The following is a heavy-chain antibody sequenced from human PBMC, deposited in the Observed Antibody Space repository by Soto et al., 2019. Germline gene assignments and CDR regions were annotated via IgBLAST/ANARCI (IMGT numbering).Heavy chain of an antibody. CDR1: GFTFSSYS. CDR2: ISSSSSYI. D-gene: IGHD3-3*01. V-gene: IGHV3-21*01. Sequence: PGGSLRLSCAASGFTFSSYSMNWVRQAPGKGLEWVSSISSSSSYIYYADSVKGRFTVSRDNAKNSLYLQMNSLRAEDTAVYYCARDRVTIFGVVITYFDYWGQGTLVTVSS. J-gene: IGHJ4*02. CDR3: ARDRVTIFGVVITYFDY.